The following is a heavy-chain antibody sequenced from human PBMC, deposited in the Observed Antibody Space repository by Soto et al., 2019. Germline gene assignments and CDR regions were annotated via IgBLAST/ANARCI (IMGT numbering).Heavy chain of an antibody. D-gene: IGHD2-21*02. CDR2: INPNSGGT. J-gene: IGHJ3*02. CDR1: GYTFTGYY. V-gene: IGHV1-2*02. Sequence: ASVKVSCKASGYTFTGYYLHWVRQAPGQGLEWMGWINPNSGGTSYAQRFQGRVTMTSDTSVTTTYMEVSRLRSDDTAVYYCARNCAGDCQSYDALDIWGQGTMVTVSS. CDR3: ARNCAGDCQSYDALDI.